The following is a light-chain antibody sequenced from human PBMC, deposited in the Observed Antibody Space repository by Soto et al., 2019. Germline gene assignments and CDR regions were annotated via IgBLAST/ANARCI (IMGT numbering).Light chain of an antibody. CDR1: QSISSY. Sequence: DIQMTQSPSSLSASVGDRVTITCRASQSISSYLNWYQQKPGKAPKLLIYAASSLESGVPSRFSGSGSGTDFTLTISSLQPEDFAPFYCQQTFGTPYTFGQGTKLEIK. CDR2: AAS. V-gene: IGKV1-39*01. J-gene: IGKJ2*01. CDR3: QQTFGTPYT.